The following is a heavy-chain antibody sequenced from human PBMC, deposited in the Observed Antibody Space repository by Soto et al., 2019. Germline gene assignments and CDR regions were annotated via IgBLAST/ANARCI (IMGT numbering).Heavy chain of an antibody. CDR1: GFTSSDYY. Sequence: GGSLRLSCAASGFTSSDYYINWIRQTPGKGLEWVSYISGSYSYTNYADSVKGRFTISRDNAKNSVFLQLNSLRGEGTAVYYCARGEGYSSDSHWYFDLWGRGTLVTVSS. CDR2: ISGSYSYT. D-gene: IGHD6-19*01. V-gene: IGHV3-11*06. J-gene: IGHJ2*01. CDR3: ARGEGYSSDSHWYFDL.